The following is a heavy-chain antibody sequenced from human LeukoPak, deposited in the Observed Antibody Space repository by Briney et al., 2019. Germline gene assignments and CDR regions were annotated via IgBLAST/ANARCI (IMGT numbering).Heavy chain of an antibody. Sequence: PGRSLRLSCAASGFTFSSYAMHWVRQAPGKGLEWVAVISCDGSNKYYADSVKGRFTISRDNSKNTLYLQMNSLRAEGTAVYYCASFSYYYGSGSPQDYFDYWGQGTLVTVSS. CDR3: ASFSYYYGSGSPQDYFDY. V-gene: IGHV3-30*04. CDR1: GFTFSSYA. CDR2: ISCDGSNK. J-gene: IGHJ4*02. D-gene: IGHD3-10*01.